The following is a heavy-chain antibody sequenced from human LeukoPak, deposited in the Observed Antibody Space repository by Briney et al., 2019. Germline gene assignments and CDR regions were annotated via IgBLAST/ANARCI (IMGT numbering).Heavy chain of an antibody. D-gene: IGHD3/OR15-3a*01. CDR1: AFIFCGHG. Sequence: QTGGSLRLSCEGPAFIFCGHGINWVRQPAGKGLEWVAGITPSGDTSYYADSVRGRFTISRDNSKSIVSLQMNSLRAEDTALYYCGRDRDWGAFDVWGQGSPVTVSS. J-gene: IGHJ5*02. V-gene: IGHV3-23*01. CDR2: ITPSGDTS. CDR3: GRDRDWGAFDV.